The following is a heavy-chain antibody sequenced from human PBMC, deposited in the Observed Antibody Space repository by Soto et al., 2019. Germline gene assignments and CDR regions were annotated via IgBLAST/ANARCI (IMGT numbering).Heavy chain of an antibody. CDR3: ARQEEYYGSGSYLDY. CDR1: GGSISSSNYY. D-gene: IGHD3-10*01. V-gene: IGHV4-39*01. CDR2: IYYSGNT. J-gene: IGHJ4*02. Sequence: SETLSLTCTVSGGSISSSNYYWGWIRQPPGKGLEWIGSIYYSGNTYYNPSLKSRVTISVDTSKNQFSLKLSSVTAADTAVYYCARQEEYYGSGSYLDYWGQGTLVTVSS.